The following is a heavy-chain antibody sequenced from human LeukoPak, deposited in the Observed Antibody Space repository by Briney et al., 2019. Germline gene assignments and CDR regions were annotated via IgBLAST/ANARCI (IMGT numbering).Heavy chain of an antibody. CDR1: GFTFSNYG. J-gene: IGHJ4*02. CDR3: AGNYGPYYFDY. CDR2: IWCDGSNK. D-gene: IGHD3-10*01. V-gene: IGHV3-33*01. Sequence: PGRSLRLSCAASGFTFSNYGMHWVRQPPGKGLEWVADIWCDGSNKYYADSEKGRSTSSRDNSKNTLYLQMNSLRAEDTAVYYCAGNYGPYYFDYWGQGTLVTVSS.